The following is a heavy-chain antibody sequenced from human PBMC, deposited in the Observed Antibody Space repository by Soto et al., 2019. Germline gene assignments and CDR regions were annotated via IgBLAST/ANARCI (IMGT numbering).Heavy chain of an antibody. CDR2: ISAYNGNT. CDR1: GYTFTSYG. V-gene: IGHV1-18*04. D-gene: IGHD5-18*01. J-gene: IGHJ4*02. Sequence: ASVHVSCKASGYTFTSYGISWVRQAPGQGLEWMGWISAYNGNTNYAQKLQGRVTMTTDTSTSTAYMELRSRRSDDTAVYYCARETHRRGYSYGLVNEYWGAGTLVTVYS. CDR3: ARETHRRGYSYGLVNEY.